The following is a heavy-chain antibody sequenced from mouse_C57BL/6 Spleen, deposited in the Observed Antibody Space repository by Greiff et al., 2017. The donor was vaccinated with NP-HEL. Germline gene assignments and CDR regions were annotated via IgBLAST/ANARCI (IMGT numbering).Heavy chain of an antibody. D-gene: IGHD1-1*01. J-gene: IGHJ2*01. Sequence: QVQLQQPGAELVKPGASVKLSCKASGYTFTSYWMQWVKQRPGQGLEWIGEIDPSDSYTNYNQKFKGKATLTVDTSSSTAYMQLSSLTSEDSAVYYGAHYGSSDFDYWGQGTTLTVSS. CDR2: IDPSDSYT. CDR3: AHYGSSDFDY. V-gene: IGHV1-50*01. CDR1: GYTFTSYW.